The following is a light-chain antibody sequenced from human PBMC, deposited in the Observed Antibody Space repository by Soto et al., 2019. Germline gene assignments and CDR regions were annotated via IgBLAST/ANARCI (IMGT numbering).Light chain of an antibody. J-gene: IGKJ1*01. V-gene: IGKV1-9*01. CDR3: QLIITYPQT. Sequence: DIQLTQSPSFLSASVGDRVTITCRASQGVSTYLAWYQQKPGKAPNLLIYGASTLQSGVPSRFSGSGSGTAFALAISSLQPEDVAPYYCQLIITYPQTFGQGTSVEIK. CDR2: GAS. CDR1: QGVSTY.